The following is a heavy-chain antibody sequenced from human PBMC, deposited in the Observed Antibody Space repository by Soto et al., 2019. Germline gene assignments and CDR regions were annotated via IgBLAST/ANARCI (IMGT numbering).Heavy chain of an antibody. D-gene: IGHD6-13*01. CDR3: ARGGSSWDVAWFAWFDP. CDR2: INHSGST. J-gene: IGHJ5*02. Sequence: QVQLQQWGAGLLNPSEALSLTCAVYGGSFSGYYWSWIRQPPGKGLEWIGEINHSGSTNYNPSLKSRVTISVDTSKNQFSLKLSSVTAADTAVYYCARGGSSWDVAWFAWFDPWGQGTLVTVSS. CDR1: GGSFSGYY. V-gene: IGHV4-34*01.